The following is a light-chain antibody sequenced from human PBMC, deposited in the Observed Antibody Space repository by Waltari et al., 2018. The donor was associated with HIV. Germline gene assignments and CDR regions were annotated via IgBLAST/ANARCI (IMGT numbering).Light chain of an antibody. J-gene: IGLJ3*02. CDR1: KLADHY. CDR3: QTWDSCTGV. Sequence: SYDLTQPASVSVSPGQTVSITCAGRKLADHYTYWYQQKPGQSPVLVIYRHTGRPSRSPGRFSGDISVNTATLTISGTQTIDEADYYCQTWDSCTGVFGGLTKLTVL. CDR2: RHT. V-gene: IGLV3-1*01.